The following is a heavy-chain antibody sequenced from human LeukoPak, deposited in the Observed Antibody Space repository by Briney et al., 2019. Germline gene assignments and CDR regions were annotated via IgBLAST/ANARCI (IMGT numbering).Heavy chain of an antibody. Sequence: SETLSLTCTVSGGSISSYYWSWIRQPPGKGLERIGYIYYSGSTNYNPSLKSRVTISVDTSKNQFSLKLSSVTAADTAVYYCAREYAGSHAFDIWGQGTMVTVSS. J-gene: IGHJ3*02. V-gene: IGHV4-59*01. CDR1: GGSISSYY. CDR2: IYYSGST. D-gene: IGHD3-10*01. CDR3: AREYAGSHAFDI.